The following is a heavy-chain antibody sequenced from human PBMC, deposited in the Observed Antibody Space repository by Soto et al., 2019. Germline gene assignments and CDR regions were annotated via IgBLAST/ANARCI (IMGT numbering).Heavy chain of an antibody. CDR3: ARDPASNIYDFWSGYYPDAFDI. Sequence: ASVKVSCKASGYTFTSYGISWVRQAPSQRLEWIGWISAYNGNTNYAQKLQGRVTMTTDTSTSTAYMELRSLRSDDTAVYYCARDPASNIYDFWSGYYPDAFDIWGQGTMVTVS. D-gene: IGHD3-3*01. CDR1: GYTFTSYG. CDR2: ISAYNGNT. J-gene: IGHJ3*02. V-gene: IGHV1-18*01.